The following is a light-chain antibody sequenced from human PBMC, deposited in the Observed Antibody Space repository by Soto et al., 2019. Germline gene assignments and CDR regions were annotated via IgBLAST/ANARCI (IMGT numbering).Light chain of an antibody. CDR3: LLNYGGAQLI. CDR2: DTT. J-gene: IGLJ2*01. V-gene: IGLV7-43*01. CDR1: TGAVTSGYY. Sequence: QSVVTQEPSLTVSPGGTVTLTCASSTGAVTSGYYPNWSQQKPGQAPRALTYDTTNKHSWTPARFSGSLLGGKVALTLSGVQPEDETEYYCLLNYGGAQLIFGGGTKLTVL.